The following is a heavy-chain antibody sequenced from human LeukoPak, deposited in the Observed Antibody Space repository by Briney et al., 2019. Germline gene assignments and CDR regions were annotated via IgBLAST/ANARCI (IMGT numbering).Heavy chain of an antibody. CDR3: ARVSGRLERQSDLDY. Sequence: PGGSLRLSCAASGFTFASYSMNWFRQAPGKGLEWVSSISGDSTYIYNAGSVKGRFTISRDNAQASLYLQMISLRADGTAVYYCARVSGRLERQSDLDYWGQGTLVIVSS. CDR2: ISGDSTYI. CDR1: GFTFASYS. J-gene: IGHJ4*02. V-gene: IGHV3-21*01. D-gene: IGHD1-1*01.